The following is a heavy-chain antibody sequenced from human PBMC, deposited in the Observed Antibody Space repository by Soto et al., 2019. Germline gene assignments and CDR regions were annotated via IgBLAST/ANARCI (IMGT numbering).Heavy chain of an antibody. Sequence: ASVNVSCKASGYTFTGYYMHWVRQAPGQGLEWMGWINPNSGGTNYAQKFQGRVTMTRDTSISTAYMELSRLSSDDTAVYYCARYYYDSSGYDGMDVWGQGTTVTVSS. CDR1: GYTFTGYY. CDR3: ARYYYDSSGYDGMDV. V-gene: IGHV1-2*02. D-gene: IGHD3-22*01. CDR2: INPNSGGT. J-gene: IGHJ6*02.